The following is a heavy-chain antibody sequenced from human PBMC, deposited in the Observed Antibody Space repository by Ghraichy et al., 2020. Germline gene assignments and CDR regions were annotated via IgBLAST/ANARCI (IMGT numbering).Heavy chain of an antibody. D-gene: IGHD6-13*01. J-gene: IGHJ4*02. CDR1: GFTFSDYY. Sequence: GESLNISCAASGFTFSDYYMSWICQAPGKGLEWVSYISSSGSTIYYADSVKGRLTISRDNAKNSLYLQMNSLRAEDTAVYYCARVVSSSWYYFDYWGQGTLVTVSS. CDR3: ARVVSSSWYYFDY. V-gene: IGHV3-11*01. CDR2: ISSSGSTI.